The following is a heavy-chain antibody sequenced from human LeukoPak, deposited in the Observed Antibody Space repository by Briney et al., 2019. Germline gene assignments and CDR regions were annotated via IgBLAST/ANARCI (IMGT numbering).Heavy chain of an antibody. CDR1: GYSFADYY. CDR2: IKPNSGGT. J-gene: IGHJ5*02. Sequence: ASVKVSCKASGYSFADYYMHWVRQAPGQGLEWMGWIKPNSGGTRSAQKFQGRVTMTRHTSISTAYMELSSLRYDDTAVYYCATNILVRDSINWFDPWGQGTLVTVSS. CDR3: ATNILVRDSINWFDP. V-gene: IGHV1-2*02. D-gene: IGHD3-10*01.